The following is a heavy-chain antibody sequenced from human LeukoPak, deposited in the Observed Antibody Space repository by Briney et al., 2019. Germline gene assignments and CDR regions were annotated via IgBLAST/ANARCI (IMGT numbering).Heavy chain of an antibody. V-gene: IGHV3-21*01. J-gene: IGHJ4*02. CDR3: ANTVLESGAVLRYFDWLLPFDY. Sequence: PGGSLRLSCAASGFTFSSYSMNWVRQAPGKGLEWVSSISSSSSYIYYADSVKGRFTISRDNSKNTLYLQMNSLRAEDTAVYYCANTVLESGAVLRYFDWLLPFDYWGQGTLVTVSS. CDR2: ISSSSSYI. CDR1: GFTFSSYS. D-gene: IGHD3-9*01.